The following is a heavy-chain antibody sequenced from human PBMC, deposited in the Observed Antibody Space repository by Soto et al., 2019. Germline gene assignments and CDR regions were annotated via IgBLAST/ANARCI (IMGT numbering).Heavy chain of an antibody. CDR3: AAAIPVQWFDP. V-gene: IGHV4-31*03. CDR1: GGSISSGGYY. J-gene: IGHJ5*02. CDR2: IYYSGST. D-gene: IGHD2-2*02. Sequence: SETLSLTCTVSGGSISSGGYYWSWIRQHPGRGLEWIGYIYYSGSTYYNPSLKSRVTISVDTSKNQFSLKLSSVTAADTAVYYCAAAIPVQWFDPWGQGTQVTVSS.